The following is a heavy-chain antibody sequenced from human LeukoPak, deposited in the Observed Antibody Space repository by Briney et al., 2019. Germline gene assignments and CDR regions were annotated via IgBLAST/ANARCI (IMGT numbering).Heavy chain of an antibody. CDR1: GGSISSSNW. CDR3: QSRYLEWLLEY. D-gene: IGHD3-3*01. CDR2: IYHSGST. V-gene: IGHV4-4*02. Sequence: SETLSLTCAVSGGSISSSNWWSWVRQPPGKGLEWIGEIYHSGSTNYNPSLKSRVTISVDTSKNQFSLRLSSVTAADTAVYYCQSRYLEWLLEYWGQGTLVTVSS. J-gene: IGHJ4*02.